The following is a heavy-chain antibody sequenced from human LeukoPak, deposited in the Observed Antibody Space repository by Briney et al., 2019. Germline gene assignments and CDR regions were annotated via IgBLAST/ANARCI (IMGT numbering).Heavy chain of an antibody. Sequence: PGGSLRLSCAASGFTFDDYAMHWVRQAPGKGLEWVSGISWNSGSIGYADSVKGRFTISRDNAKNSLYLQMNSLRAEDTALYYCAKESSYSSSWYQYYYYGMDVWGQGTTVTVSS. CDR2: ISWNSGSI. CDR3: AKESSYSSSWYQYYYYGMDV. CDR1: GFTFDDYA. D-gene: IGHD6-13*01. J-gene: IGHJ6*02. V-gene: IGHV3-9*01.